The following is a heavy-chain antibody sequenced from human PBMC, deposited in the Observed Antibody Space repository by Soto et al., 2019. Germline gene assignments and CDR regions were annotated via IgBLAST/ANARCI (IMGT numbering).Heavy chain of an antibody. CDR3: ARDARYGSGSYYKGNWFDP. CDR1: GGSISSYY. CDR2: IYYSGST. D-gene: IGHD3-10*01. V-gene: IGHV4-59*01. J-gene: IGHJ5*02. Sequence: QVQLQESGPGLVKPSETLSLTCTVSGGSISSYYWSWIRQPPGKGLEWIGYIYYSGSTNYNPSLKSRVTISVDTSKNQFALKLSSVTAADTAVYYCARDARYGSGSYYKGNWFDPWGQGTLVTVSS.